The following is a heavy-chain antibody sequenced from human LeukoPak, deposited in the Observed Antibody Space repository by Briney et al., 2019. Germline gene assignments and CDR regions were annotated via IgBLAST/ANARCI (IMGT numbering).Heavy chain of an antibody. CDR1: GGTFSSYA. J-gene: IGHJ4*02. D-gene: IGHD3-3*01. V-gene: IGHV1-69*04. CDR2: IIPILGIA. Sequence: GSSVKVSCKASGGTFSSYAISWVRQAPGQGLEWMGRIIPILGIANYAQKFQGRVTITADKSTSTAYMELSSLRSEDTAVYYCARDLYYDFWSGSRSFDYWGQGTLVTVSS. CDR3: ARDLYYDFWSGSRSFDY.